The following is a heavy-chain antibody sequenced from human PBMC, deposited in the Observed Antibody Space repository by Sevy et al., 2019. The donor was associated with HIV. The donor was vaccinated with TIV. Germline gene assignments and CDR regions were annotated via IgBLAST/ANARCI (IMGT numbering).Heavy chain of an antibody. CDR3: ARQRAGGIAALYY. D-gene: IGHD6-13*01. V-gene: IGHV3-11*06. Sequence: GGSLRLSCAASGFTFSDYYMSWIRQAPGKGLEWVSYISSSSSYTNYADSVKGRFTISRDNAKNSLYLQMNSLRAEDTAVYYCARQRAGGIAALYYWGQGTLVTVSS. CDR1: GFTFSDYY. J-gene: IGHJ4*02. CDR2: ISSSSSYT.